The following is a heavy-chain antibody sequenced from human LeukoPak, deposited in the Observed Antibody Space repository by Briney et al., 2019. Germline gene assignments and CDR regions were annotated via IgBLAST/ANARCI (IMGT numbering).Heavy chain of an antibody. J-gene: IGHJ3*02. V-gene: IGHV1-69*13. CDR3: ARDRGYSGYRLGEDAFDI. CDR1: GGTFSSYA. CDR2: IIPIFGTA. Sequence: SVKVSCKASGGTFSSYAISWVRQAPGQGLEWMGGIIPIFGTANYAQKFQGRVTITADESTSTAYMELSSLRSEDTAVYYCARDRGYSGYRLGEDAFDIWGQGTMVTVSS. D-gene: IGHD5-12*01.